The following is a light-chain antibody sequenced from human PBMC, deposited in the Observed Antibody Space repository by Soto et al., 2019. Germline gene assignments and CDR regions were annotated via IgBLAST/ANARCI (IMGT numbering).Light chain of an antibody. V-gene: IGLV1-44*01. CDR1: RSSIGSNT. CDR3: AAWDASLGGFYV. Sequence: QSALTQPPSASGTPGQRVTTSCSGSRSSIGSNTVNWYQHLPGTAPKLLIYSNNHRPSGVPDRFSASKAGASASLAISGLQSEDEGDYYCAAWDASLGGFYVFGSGTKVTV. J-gene: IGLJ1*01. CDR2: SNN.